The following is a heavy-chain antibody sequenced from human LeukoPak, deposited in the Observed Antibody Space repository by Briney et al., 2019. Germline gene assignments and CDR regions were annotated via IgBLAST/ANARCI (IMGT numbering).Heavy chain of an antibody. J-gene: IGHJ3*02. CDR1: VGSLSSYY. CDR2: IYYSGST. V-gene: IGHV4-59*01. CDR3: ARDFGLGYCSSTSCYAFDI. D-gene: IGHD2-2*01. Sequence: SETLSLTCTVSVGSLSSYYWSWIRQPPGKGLEWIGYIYYSGSTNYNPSLKSRVTISVDTSKNQFSLKLSSVTAADTAVYYCARDFGLGYCSSTSCYAFDIWGQGTMVTVSS.